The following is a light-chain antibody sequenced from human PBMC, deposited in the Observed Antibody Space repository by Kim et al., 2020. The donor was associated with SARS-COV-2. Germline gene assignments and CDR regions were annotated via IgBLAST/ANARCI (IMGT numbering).Light chain of an antibody. CDR1: NIGRKS. Sequence: SYELTQPPSVSVAPGKTATLSCGGSNIGRKSVHWYQKNAGQAPILVIYYDGRRPSGIPERFSGSNSGNTATLTISRVEAGDEADYYCQVWDSDSDHVVFGGGTQLTVL. J-gene: IGLJ3*02. CDR3: QVWDSDSDHVV. CDR2: YDG. V-gene: IGLV3-21*04.